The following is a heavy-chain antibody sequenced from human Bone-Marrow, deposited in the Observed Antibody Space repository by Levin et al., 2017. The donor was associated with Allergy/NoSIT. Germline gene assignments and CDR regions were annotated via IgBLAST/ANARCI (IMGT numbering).Heavy chain of an antibody. CDR3: ARSFYDSGGRWDYFDS. Sequence: KPSETLSLTCSVSGGSVSVDAYYWSWIRQSPGEGLEWIGYIYHRGSSNYNPSLQSRLRMSVDTSKNQFSLSLSSASAADTAVYYCARSFYDSGGRWDYFDSWGQGILVSVSS. V-gene: IGHV4-61*08. CDR2: IYHRGSS. CDR1: GGSVSVDAYY. J-gene: IGHJ4*02. D-gene: IGHD2-15*01.